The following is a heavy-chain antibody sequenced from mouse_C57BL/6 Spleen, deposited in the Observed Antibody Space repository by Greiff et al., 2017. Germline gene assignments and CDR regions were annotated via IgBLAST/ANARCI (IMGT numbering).Heavy chain of an antibody. V-gene: IGHV1-15*01. D-gene: IGHD1-3*01. J-gene: IGHJ4*01. CDR3: TRYNGAMDY. Sequence: QVQLQQSGAELVRPGASVTLSCKASGYTFPDYEMHWVKQTPVHGLEWIGAIDPETGGTAYNQKFKGKAILTADKSSSTAYMELRSLTSEDSAVYYCTRYNGAMDYWGQGTSVTVSS. CDR1: GYTFPDYE. CDR2: IDPETGGT.